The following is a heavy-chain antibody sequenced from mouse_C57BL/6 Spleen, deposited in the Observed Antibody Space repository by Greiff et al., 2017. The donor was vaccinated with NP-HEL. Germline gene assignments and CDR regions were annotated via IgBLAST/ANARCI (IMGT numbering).Heavy chain of an antibody. Sequence: VKLMESGPGLVQPSQSLSITCTVSGFSLTSYGVHWVRQSPGKGLEWLGVIWSGGSTDYNAAFISRLSISKDNSKSQVFFKMNSLQADDTAIDYCARNELGGRYAMDYWGQGTSVTVSS. D-gene: IGHD4-1*01. V-gene: IGHV2-2*01. CDR1: GFSLTSYG. J-gene: IGHJ4*01. CDR2: IWSGGST. CDR3: ARNELGGRYAMDY.